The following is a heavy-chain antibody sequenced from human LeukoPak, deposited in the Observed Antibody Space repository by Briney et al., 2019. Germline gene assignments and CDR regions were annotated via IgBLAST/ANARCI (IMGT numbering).Heavy chain of an antibody. CDR3: AKDLVTGSLDY. CDR2: ISSSGGST. J-gene: IGHJ4*02. V-gene: IGHV3-23*01. CDR1: GFTYSHYG. D-gene: IGHD3-10*01. Sequence: GGTLRLSCVASGFTYSHYGMNWVRQAPGKGLEWVSSISSSGGSTYYADSVRGRFTISRDNSKNTLYLQMNSLRAEDTAIYYCAKDLVTGSLDYWGQGTLVTVSS.